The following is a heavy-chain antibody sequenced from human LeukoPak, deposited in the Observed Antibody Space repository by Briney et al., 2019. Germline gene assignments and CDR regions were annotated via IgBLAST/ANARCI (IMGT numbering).Heavy chain of an antibody. V-gene: IGHV1-2*02. J-gene: IGHJ6*03. CDR3: ARDGAATTHRMYYMDV. D-gene: IGHD4-17*01. CDR2: INPNSGGT. CDR1: GYTFTGYY. Sequence: ASVKVSCKASGYTFTGYYMHWVRQAPGQGLEWMGWINPNSGGTNYAQKFQGRVTMTRDTSISTAYMELSRLRSDDTAVYYCARDGAATTHRMYYMDVWGKGTTVTVSS.